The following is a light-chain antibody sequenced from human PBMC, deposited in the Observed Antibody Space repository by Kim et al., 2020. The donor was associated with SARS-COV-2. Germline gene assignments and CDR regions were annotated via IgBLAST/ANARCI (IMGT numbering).Light chain of an antibody. Sequence: IVLTQFPGTLSLSPGERATLSCRASQSVGSKYLAWYQQKPGQAPRLLIYGASSRATGIPDRFSGSGSGKDFTLTISGLEPEDFAVYYCQKYGDSRTFGQGTKVDIK. V-gene: IGKV3-20*01. CDR3: QKYGDSRT. CDR2: GAS. CDR1: QSVGSKY. J-gene: IGKJ1*01.